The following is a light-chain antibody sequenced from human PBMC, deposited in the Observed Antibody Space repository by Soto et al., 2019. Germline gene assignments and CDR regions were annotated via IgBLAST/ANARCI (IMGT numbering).Light chain of an antibody. CDR3: QQYGSSRIT. Sequence: EIVLTQSPATLSLSPGERATLSCRASQSISSNYLAWYQQKPGQAPRLLIYDASSRAPDIPDRFSGSGSGTDFTLTISGLEPEDLAVYYCQQYGSSRITFGQGTRLEIK. V-gene: IGKV3-20*01. J-gene: IGKJ5*01. CDR1: QSISSNY. CDR2: DAS.